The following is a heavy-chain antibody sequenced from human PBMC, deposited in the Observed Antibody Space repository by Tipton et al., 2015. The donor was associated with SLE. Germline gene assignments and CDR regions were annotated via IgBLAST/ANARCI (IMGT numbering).Heavy chain of an antibody. V-gene: IGHV4-39*01. J-gene: IGHJ3*02. CDR1: GGSISSSSYY. CDR2: IYYSGST. CDR3: ASGSSGGLVVVPAAKGDAFDT. Sequence: TLSLTCTVSGGSISSSSYYWGWIRQPPGKGLEWIGSIYYSGSTYYNPSLKSRVTISVDTSKNQFSLKLSSVTAADTAVYYCASGSSGGLVVVPAAKGDAFDTWGQGTMVTVSS. D-gene: IGHD2-2*01.